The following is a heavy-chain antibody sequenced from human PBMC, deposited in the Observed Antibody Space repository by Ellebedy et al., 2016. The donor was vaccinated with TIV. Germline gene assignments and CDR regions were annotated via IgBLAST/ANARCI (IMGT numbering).Heavy chain of an antibody. CDR1: GFTFGSFA. Sequence: GESLKISCAASGFTFGSFAMHWVRQPPGKGLEWLSVINSDASSTYHANSVTGRFTINRDTSKNTLYPQMNRLRTEDTAGYYCAIGSASGFNYDRVGFEYWGQGTLVTVSP. J-gene: IGHJ4*02. D-gene: IGHD3-16*01. CDR3: AIGSASGFNYDRVGFEY. CDR2: INSDASST. V-gene: IGHV3-23*03.